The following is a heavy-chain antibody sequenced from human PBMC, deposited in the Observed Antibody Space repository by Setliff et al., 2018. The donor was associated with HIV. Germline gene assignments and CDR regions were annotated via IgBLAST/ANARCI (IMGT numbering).Heavy chain of an antibody. D-gene: IGHD6-13*01. CDR2: ISASGST. Sequence: KPSETLSLTCTVSGGSISTGVYYWSWIRQPADKALEWIGRISASGSTNYNPSLESRVTLSIDTSNNQFSLKLTSVTAADTAVYYCARVYSRSWFFFDHWGQGILVTVS. V-gene: IGHV4-61*02. CDR1: GGSISTGVYY. J-gene: IGHJ4*02. CDR3: ARVYSRSWFFFDH.